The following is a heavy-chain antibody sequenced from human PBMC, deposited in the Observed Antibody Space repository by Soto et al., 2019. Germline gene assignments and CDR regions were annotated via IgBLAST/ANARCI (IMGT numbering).Heavy chain of an antibody. Sequence: PGGSLRLSCASSVFTFSSYAMSCVRHSPGKWLEWVSAISGSGGSTYYADSVKGRFTISRDNSKNTLYLQMNSLRAEDTAVYYCAKVRYCTNGVCYNWKWKLYDFDYWGQGTLVTVSS. CDR3: AKVRYCTNGVCYNWKWKLYDFDY. J-gene: IGHJ4*02. CDR1: VFTFSSYA. CDR2: ISGSGGST. V-gene: IGHV3-23*01. D-gene: IGHD2-8*01.